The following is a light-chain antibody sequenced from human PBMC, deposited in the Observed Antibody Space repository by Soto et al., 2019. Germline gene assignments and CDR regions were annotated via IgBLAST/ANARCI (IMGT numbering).Light chain of an antibody. CDR1: SSNIGSHS. CDR2: RSS. V-gene: IGLV1-44*01. CDR3: ALWDDSLNGPV. Sequence: QSVLPHPPSASGTPGQRITISCSGSSSNIGSHSVNWYQQLPGTAPKLLIYRSSQRPSGVPDRFSGSKSGTSASLAISGLQSGDEADYCCALWDDSLNGPVFGGGTKLTVL. J-gene: IGLJ3*02.